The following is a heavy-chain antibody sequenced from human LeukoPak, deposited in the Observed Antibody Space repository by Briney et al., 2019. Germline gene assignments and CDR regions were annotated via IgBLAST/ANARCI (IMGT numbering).Heavy chain of an antibody. V-gene: IGHV3-48*04. D-gene: IGHD3/OR15-3a*01. CDR2: IRNSTNNI. CDR3: ARAQWTAFDYYYYMDV. CDR1: GFTFNTYI. Sequence: PGGSLRLSCAASGFTFNTYIMNWVRQAPGKGLEWVSYIRNSTNNIYYADSVRGRFTISRDNAKDSLYLQMNGLRAEDTAIYYCARAQWTAFDYYYYMDVWGKGTTVTVSS. J-gene: IGHJ6*03.